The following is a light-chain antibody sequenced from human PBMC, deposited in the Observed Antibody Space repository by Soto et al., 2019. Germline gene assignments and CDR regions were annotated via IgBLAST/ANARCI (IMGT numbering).Light chain of an antibody. CDR3: QQYNYHWT. J-gene: IGKJ3*01. CDR2: KAS. Sequence: DIQMTQSPSTLSAYVGDRVIITCRASQNINSWLAWYQQKPGKAPKLLIYKASSLQSGVPSRFSGSGSGTEFTLTISSLQPDDFATYYCQQYNYHWTFGPGTKADNK. CDR1: QNINSW. V-gene: IGKV1-5*03.